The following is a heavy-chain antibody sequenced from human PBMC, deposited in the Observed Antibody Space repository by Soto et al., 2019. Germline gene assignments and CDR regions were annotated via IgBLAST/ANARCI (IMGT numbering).Heavy chain of an antibody. CDR2: INHSGST. J-gene: IGHJ6*02. CDR1: GGSFSGYY. D-gene: IGHD6-6*01. V-gene: IGHV4-34*01. CDR3: ARVEIGQLAKIGYGMDV. Sequence: PSETLSLTCAVYGGSFSGYYWSWIRQPPGKGLEWIGEINHSGSTNYNPSLKSRVTISVDTSKNQFSLKLSSVTAAGTAVYYCARVEIGQLAKIGYGMDVWGQGTTVTVSS.